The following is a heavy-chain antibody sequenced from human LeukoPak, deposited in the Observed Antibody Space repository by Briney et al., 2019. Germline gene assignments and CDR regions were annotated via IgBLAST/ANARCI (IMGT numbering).Heavy chain of an antibody. CDR3: ARSTVLGISSYWYFDL. Sequence: PSETLSLTCTVSGGSISSGSYYWSWIRQPAGKGLEWIGRIYTSGSTNYNPSLKSRVTISVDTSKNQFSLKLSSVTAADTAVYYCARSTVLGISSYWYFDLWGRGTLVTVSS. J-gene: IGHJ2*01. D-gene: IGHD4-17*01. V-gene: IGHV4-61*02. CDR1: GGSISSGSYY. CDR2: IYTSGST.